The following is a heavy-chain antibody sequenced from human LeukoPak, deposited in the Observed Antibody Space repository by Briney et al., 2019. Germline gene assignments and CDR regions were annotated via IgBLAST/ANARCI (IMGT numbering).Heavy chain of an antibody. CDR3: ARDLGGGSSSLFDY. CDR2: ISCSSDFI. D-gene: IGHD6-13*01. CDR1: GFTFFNYS. J-gene: IGHJ4*02. Sequence: GGSLRLSCAASGFTFFNYSMNWVRQAPGKGLEWVSSISCSSDFIYYADSLKGRFTISRDSAKNSLYLQMNSLRAEDTAVYYCARDLGGGSSSLFDYWGQGTLVTVSS. V-gene: IGHV3-21*01.